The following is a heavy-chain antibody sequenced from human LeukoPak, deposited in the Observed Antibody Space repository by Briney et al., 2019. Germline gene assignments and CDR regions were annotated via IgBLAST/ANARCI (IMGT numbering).Heavy chain of an antibody. D-gene: IGHD4-17*01. Sequence: PGGSLRLSCAASGFSLSTFWMHWVRQAPGKGLVWVSRIDYDGSTTTYADSVKGRFTISRDNAKNTLYLQMNSLRAEDTAVYYCATARWVTTDFDYWGQGTLVTVSS. V-gene: IGHV3-74*01. J-gene: IGHJ4*02. CDR1: GFSLSTFW. CDR2: IDYDGSTT. CDR3: ATARWVTTDFDY.